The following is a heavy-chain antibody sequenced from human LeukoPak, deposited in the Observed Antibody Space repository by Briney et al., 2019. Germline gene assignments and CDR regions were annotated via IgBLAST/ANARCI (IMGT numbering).Heavy chain of an antibody. V-gene: IGHV4-39*07. CDR2: INHSGST. CDR3: ARGRFRTMTPNFDY. CDR1: GDSISSGEYF. D-gene: IGHD3-22*01. Sequence: SETLSLTCTVSGDSISSGEYFWSWIRQPPGKELEWIGEINHSGSTNYNPSLKSRVTISVDTSKNQFSLKLSSVTAADTAVYYCARGRFRTMTPNFDYWGQGTLVTVSS. J-gene: IGHJ4*02.